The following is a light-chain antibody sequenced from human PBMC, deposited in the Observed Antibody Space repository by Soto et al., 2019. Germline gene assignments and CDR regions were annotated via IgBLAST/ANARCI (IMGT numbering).Light chain of an antibody. CDR1: QSVSSSY. V-gene: IGKV3-20*01. CDR2: GAS. Sequence: EIVWTQSTGTLSLSPGERATLSCRASQSVSSSYLAWYQHKPGQAPRRLIYGASRRDTGIPDRFSGSGSGTDFTLTISTMEPEDVAEYYCQQYGRTPYTFGQRTQLQIK. CDR3: QQYGRTPYT. J-gene: IGKJ2*01.